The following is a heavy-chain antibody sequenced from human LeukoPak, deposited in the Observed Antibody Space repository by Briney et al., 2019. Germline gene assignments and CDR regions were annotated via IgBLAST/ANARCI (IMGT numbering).Heavy chain of an antibody. CDR1: GFTFSSYA. Sequence: PGGSLRLSCGASGFTFSSYAMHWVRQAPGKGLEWVAVISHDGSNKYYADSVKGRVTISRDNSKNTLDLQMNSLRAEDTAVYYCARDGAAAGVEFDYWGQGTLVTVSS. D-gene: IGHD6-13*01. CDR3: ARDGAAAGVEFDY. CDR2: ISHDGSNK. J-gene: IGHJ4*02. V-gene: IGHV3-30-3*01.